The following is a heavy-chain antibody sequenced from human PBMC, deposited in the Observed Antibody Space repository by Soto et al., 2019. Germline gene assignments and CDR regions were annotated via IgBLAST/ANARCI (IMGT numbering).Heavy chain of an antibody. D-gene: IGHD1-26*01. V-gene: IGHV4-59*01. CDR3: ARDRSVGSTTKGCFDY. CDR2: IYYSGST. CDR1: GGSISSYY. J-gene: IGHJ4*02. Sequence: SETLSLTCTVSGGSISSYYWSWIRQPPGKGLEWIGYIYYSGSTNYNPSLKSRVTISVATSKNQFSLKLSSVTAADTAVDYCARDRSVGSTTKGCFDYWGQGTLVTVSS.